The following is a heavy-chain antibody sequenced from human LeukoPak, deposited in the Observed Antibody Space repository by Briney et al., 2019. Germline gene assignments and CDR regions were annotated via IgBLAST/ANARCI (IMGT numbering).Heavy chain of an antibody. CDR1: GGSISSSSYY. V-gene: IGHV4-39*01. CDR3: ARRGIVLLKNWFDP. D-gene: IGHD3-10*01. Sequence: SETLSLTCTVSGGSISSSSYYWGWIRQPPGKGLEWIGSIYYSGSTYYNPSLKSQVTISVDTSKNQFSLKLSSVTAADTAVYYCARRGIVLLKNWFDPWGQGTLVTVSS. CDR2: IYYSGST. J-gene: IGHJ5*02.